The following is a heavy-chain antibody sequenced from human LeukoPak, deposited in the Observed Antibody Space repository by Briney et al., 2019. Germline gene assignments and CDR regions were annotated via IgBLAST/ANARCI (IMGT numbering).Heavy chain of an antibody. Sequence: SVKVSCKASGGTLSSYAISWVRQAPGQGLEWMGGIIPIFGTANYAQKFQGRVTITTDESTSTAYMELSSLRSEDTAVYYCASSGSYHDAFDNWGQGTMVTVSS. D-gene: IGHD1-26*01. V-gene: IGHV1-69*05. J-gene: IGHJ3*02. CDR3: ASSGSYHDAFDN. CDR1: GGTLSSYA. CDR2: IIPIFGTA.